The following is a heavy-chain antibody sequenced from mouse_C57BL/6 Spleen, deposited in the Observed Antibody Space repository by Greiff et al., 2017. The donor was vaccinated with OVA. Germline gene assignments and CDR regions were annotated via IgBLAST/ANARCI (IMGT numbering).Heavy chain of an antibody. D-gene: IGHD2-3*01. CDR1: GYAFTNYL. J-gene: IGHJ4*01. CDR3: AREGGYYPYAMDY. V-gene: IGHV1-54*01. CDR2: INPGRVRT. Sequence: VQLQQSGAELVRPGTSVKVSCKASGYAFTNYLIEWVKQRPGTGLEWIGVINPGRVRTNYNEKFKGKATLTADKSSSTAYMQLSSLTSEDSAVYFCAREGGYYPYAMDYWGQGTSVTVSS.